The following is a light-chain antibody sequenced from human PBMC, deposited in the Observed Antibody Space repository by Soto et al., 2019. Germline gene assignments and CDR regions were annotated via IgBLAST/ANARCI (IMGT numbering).Light chain of an antibody. J-gene: IGLJ3*02. V-gene: IGLV7-46*01. CDR3: LLSFGGARV. Sequence: QAVVTQEPSLAVSPGGTVTLTCGSSTGPVTSGQYPYWFQQKPGQAPRTLIYDTTNRHSWTPARFSGSLLGGKAALTLSGAQPEDEAVFYCLLSFGGARVFGGGTRSPS. CDR1: TGPVTSGQY. CDR2: DTT.